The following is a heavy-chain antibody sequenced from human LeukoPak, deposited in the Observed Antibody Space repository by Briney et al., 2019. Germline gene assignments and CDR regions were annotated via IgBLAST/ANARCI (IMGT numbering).Heavy chain of an antibody. CDR1: GFTFSSYS. CDR2: ISSSSSYI. CDR3: SRNFTHVWGSYCYWIPFGY. D-gene: IGHD3-16*02. V-gene: IGHV3-21*01. Sequence: GGSLRLSCAASGFTFSSYSMNWVRQAPGKGLEWVSSISSSSSYIYYADSVKGRFTISRDNAKNSLYLQMNSLRAEDTAVYYWSRNFTHVWGSYCYWIPFGYWGQGTLVTVSS. J-gene: IGHJ4*02.